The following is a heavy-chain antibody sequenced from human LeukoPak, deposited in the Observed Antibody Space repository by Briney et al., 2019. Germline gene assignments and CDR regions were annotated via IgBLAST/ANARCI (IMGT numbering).Heavy chain of an antibody. J-gene: IGHJ1*01. CDR1: GFTFSSYW. Sequence: PGGSLRLSCAASGFTFSSYWMTWVRQAPGKGLEWVANIKQDGSEEYYVDSVKGRFTISRDNAKNSLYLQLTSLRAEDTAVYYCARDYYYGLGAWGQGTLVTVSS. CDR2: IKQDGSEE. V-gene: IGHV3-7*04. CDR3: ARDYYYGLGA. D-gene: IGHD3-10*01.